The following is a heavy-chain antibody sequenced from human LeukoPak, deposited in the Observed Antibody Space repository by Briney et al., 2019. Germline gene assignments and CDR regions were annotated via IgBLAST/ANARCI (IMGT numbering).Heavy chain of an antibody. Sequence: GSSVKVSCKASGGTFSSYAISWVRQAPGQGLEWMGGIIPIFGTANYAQKFQGRVTITADESTSTAYMELGSLRSEDTAVYYCARVGGNSGPFDYWGQGTLVTVSS. CDR3: ARVGGNSGPFDY. J-gene: IGHJ4*02. CDR1: GGTFSSYA. D-gene: IGHD4-23*01. CDR2: IIPIFGTA. V-gene: IGHV1-69*01.